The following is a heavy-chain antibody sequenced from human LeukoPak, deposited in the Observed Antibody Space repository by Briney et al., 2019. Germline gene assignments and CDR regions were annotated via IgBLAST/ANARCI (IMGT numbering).Heavy chain of an antibody. CDR2: IYSGGST. CDR1: GFTVSSNY. D-gene: IGHD3-16*01. J-gene: IGHJ4*02. Sequence: GGSLRLSCTASGFTVSSNYMSWVRQAPGKGLEWVSVIYSGGSTYYADSVKGRFTIFRDNSKNTLYLQMNSLKAEDTAMYYCAKNREGGLWGQGTLVTVSS. V-gene: IGHV3-53*01. CDR3: AKNREGGL.